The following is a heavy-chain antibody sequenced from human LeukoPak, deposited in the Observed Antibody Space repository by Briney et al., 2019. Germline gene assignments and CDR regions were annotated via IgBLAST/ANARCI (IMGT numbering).Heavy chain of an antibody. CDR2: IYPDDSDT. CDR1: GYRFTNYW. D-gene: IGHD2-2*01. CDR3: ASVRPAVGFEY. V-gene: IGHV5-51*01. J-gene: IGHJ4*02. Sequence: GESLKISCKGSGYRFTNYWIGWVRQMPGRGLEWMGIIYPDDSDTRYSPSFQGQVTISADKSISTAYLQWSSLKASDTAMYYCASVRPAVGFEYWGQGTLVTVSS.